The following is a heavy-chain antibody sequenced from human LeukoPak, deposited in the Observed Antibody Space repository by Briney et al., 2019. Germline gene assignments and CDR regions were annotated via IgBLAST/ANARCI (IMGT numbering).Heavy chain of an antibody. J-gene: IGHJ4*02. CDR3: ARDPDTSSKIDY. D-gene: IGHD5-18*01. V-gene: IGHV3-23*01. CDR1: GFTFSSYA. CDR2: ISGSGGST. Sequence: GGSLRLSCAASGFTFSSYAMSWVRQAPGKGLEWVSAISGSGGSTYYADSVKGRFIISRDNAKNSLFLEMNNLRAEDTAVYYCARDPDTSSKIDYWGQGTLVTVSS.